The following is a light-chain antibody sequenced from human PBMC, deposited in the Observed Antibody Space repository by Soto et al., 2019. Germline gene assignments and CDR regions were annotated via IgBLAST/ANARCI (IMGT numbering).Light chain of an antibody. CDR3: SSYAGANSVV. Sequence: QSALTQPPSASGSPGQSVTISCTGMSSDVGGYNYVSWYQQHPGKAPKLTIYEVSKRPSGVPDRFSGSKSGNTASLTVSGLQAEDEADYYCSSYAGANSVVFGGGTKVTVL. CDR1: SSDVGGYNY. CDR2: EVS. J-gene: IGLJ2*01. V-gene: IGLV2-8*01.